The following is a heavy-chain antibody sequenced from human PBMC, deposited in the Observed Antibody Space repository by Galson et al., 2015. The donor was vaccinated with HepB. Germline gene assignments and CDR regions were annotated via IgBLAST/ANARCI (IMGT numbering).Heavy chain of an antibody. J-gene: IGHJ4*02. CDR3: AKEMAAAGVPSFDY. CDR1: GFTLSSYA. V-gene: IGHV3-23*01. D-gene: IGHD6-13*01. CDR2: IKSSGTGT. Sequence: SLRLSCAASGFTLSSYAMSWVRQAPGGAPQWIQGIKSSGTGTSYADSVKGRFTISRDNSRSTLYLQMNSLRAEDTAVYYCAKEMAAAGVPSFDYWGQGTLVTVSS.